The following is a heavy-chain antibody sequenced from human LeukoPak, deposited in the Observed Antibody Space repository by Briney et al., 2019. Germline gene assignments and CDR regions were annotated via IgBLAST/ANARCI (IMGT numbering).Heavy chain of an antibody. V-gene: IGHV1-69*13. Sequence: SVKVSCKASGGTFSSYAISWVRQAPGQGLEWMGGIIPIFGTANYAQKFQGRVTITADESTSTAYMELSSLRSEDTAVYYCARSPTTMVRGVIYYFDYWGQGTLVTVSS. CDR1: GGTFSSYA. J-gene: IGHJ4*02. CDR2: IIPIFGTA. CDR3: ARSPTTMVRGVIYYFDY. D-gene: IGHD3-10*01.